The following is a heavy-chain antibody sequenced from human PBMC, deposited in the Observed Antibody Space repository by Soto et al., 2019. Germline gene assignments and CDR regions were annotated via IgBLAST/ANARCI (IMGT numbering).Heavy chain of an antibody. CDR1: DGSISSGGYY. J-gene: IGHJ6*02. CDR3: ARDEEVNYADYGGSDHYYGMDV. V-gene: IGHV4-31*03. CDR2: IYYTGST. D-gene: IGHD4-17*01. Sequence: TLYLTCTVSDGSISSGGYYWSWIRQHPGKGLEWIGYIYYTGSTYYNPSLKSRVTISVDTSKNQFSLKLTSVTAADTAVYYCARDEEVNYADYGGSDHYYGMDVWGQGTTVTVSS.